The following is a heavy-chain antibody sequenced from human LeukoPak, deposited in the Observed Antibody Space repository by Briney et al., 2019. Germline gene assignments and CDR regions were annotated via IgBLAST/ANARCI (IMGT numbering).Heavy chain of an antibody. V-gene: IGHV3-23*01. CDR2: ISGGGST. CDR3: AKFAGGFFYDILTGYYIASYYFDY. CDR1: GFIFSSSA. Sequence: GGSLRLSCAVSGFIFSSSAMSWVRQAPGKGLEWVSAISGGGSTYYADSVKGRFTISRDNSKNTLYLQMNSLRAEDTAVYYCAKFAGGFFYDILTGYYIASYYFDYWGQGTLVTVSS. J-gene: IGHJ4*02. D-gene: IGHD3-9*01.